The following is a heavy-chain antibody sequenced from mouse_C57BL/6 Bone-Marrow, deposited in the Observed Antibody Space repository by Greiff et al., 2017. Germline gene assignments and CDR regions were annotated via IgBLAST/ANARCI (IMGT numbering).Heavy chain of an antibody. V-gene: IGHV1-81*01. D-gene: IGHD1-3*01. CDR3: ARDSGDFDY. J-gene: IGHJ2*01. CDR1: GYTFTSYG. Sequence: VKVVESGAELARPGASVKLSCKASGYTFTSYGISWVKQRTGQGLEWIGEIYPRSGNTYYTEKFKGKATLTADKSSRTAYMELRSLTSEDSAGYFCARDSGDFDYWGQGTTLTVSS. CDR2: IYPRSGNT.